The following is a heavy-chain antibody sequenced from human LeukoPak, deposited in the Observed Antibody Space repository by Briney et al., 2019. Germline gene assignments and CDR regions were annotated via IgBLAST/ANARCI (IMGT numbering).Heavy chain of an antibody. D-gene: IGHD3-16*01. CDR1: GGSFSGYY. V-gene: IGHV4-34*01. J-gene: IGHJ3*02. CDR2: INHSGST. CDR3: ARAGRFGAFDI. Sequence: KASETLSLTCAVYGGSFSGYYWTWIRQPPGKGLEWIGEINHSGSTNYNPSLKSRVTISVDTSKNQFSLKLSSVTAADTAVYYCARAGRFGAFDIWGQGTMVTVSS.